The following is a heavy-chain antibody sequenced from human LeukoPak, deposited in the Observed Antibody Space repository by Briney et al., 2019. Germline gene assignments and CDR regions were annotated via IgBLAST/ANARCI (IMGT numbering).Heavy chain of an antibody. CDR1: GYTFTSYD. CDR2: MNPNSGNT. D-gene: IGHD3-3*01. V-gene: IGHV1-8*01. Sequence: ASVKVSCKASGYTFTSYDINWVRQATGQGLEWMGWMNPNSGNTGYAQKLQGRVTMTTDTSTSTAYMELSSLRSEDTAVYYCATEISPGAPFDYWGQGTLVTVSS. CDR3: ATEISPGAPFDY. J-gene: IGHJ4*02.